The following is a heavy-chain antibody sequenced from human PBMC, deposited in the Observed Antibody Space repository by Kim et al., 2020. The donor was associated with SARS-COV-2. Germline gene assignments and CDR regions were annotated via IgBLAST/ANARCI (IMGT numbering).Heavy chain of an antibody. CDR3: AKLSRMLYSGPIGAFDI. D-gene: IGHD1-26*01. Sequence: GGSLRLSCAASGFTFSSYGMHWVRQAPGKGLEWVAVISYDGSNKYYADSVKGRFTISRDNSKNTLYLQMNSLRAEDTAVYYCAKLSRMLYSGPIGAFDIWGQGTMVTVSS. V-gene: IGHV3-30*18. CDR2: ISYDGSNK. J-gene: IGHJ3*02. CDR1: GFTFSSYG.